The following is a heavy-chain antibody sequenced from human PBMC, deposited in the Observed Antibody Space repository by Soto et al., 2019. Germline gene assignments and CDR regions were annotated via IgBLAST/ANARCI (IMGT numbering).Heavy chain of an antibody. V-gene: IGHV1-69*06. Sequence: QVQLVQSGAEVKEPGSSVKVSCKASADTFSNYALSWVRHAPGQGLEWMGGIIPIFGRADYAQKFQGRVTITADKSTSTAYMDLRSLRSDDTAVYYCAVLVTTTPAAYWGQGTLVTVSS. CDR1: ADTFSNYA. D-gene: IGHD5-12*01. J-gene: IGHJ4*02. CDR2: IIPIFGRA. CDR3: AVLVTTTPAAY.